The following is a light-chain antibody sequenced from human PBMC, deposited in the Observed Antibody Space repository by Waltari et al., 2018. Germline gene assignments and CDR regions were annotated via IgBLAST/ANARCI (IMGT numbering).Light chain of an antibody. J-gene: IGLJ2*01. CDR2: EGS. V-gene: IGLV2-23*03. CDR1: SPDVGSNNL. Sequence: QSALTQPASVSGSPGQSLTISCTGTSPDVGSNNLFSWYQKHPGQSPKVVIYEGSERPSGISNRFSGSKSGITASLTISGLQPEDEADYYCCSYAGSGTFVVFGGGTKLTVL. CDR3: CSYAGSGTFVV.